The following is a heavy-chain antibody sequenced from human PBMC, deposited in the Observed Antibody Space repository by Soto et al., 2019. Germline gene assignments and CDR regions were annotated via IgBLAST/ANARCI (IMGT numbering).Heavy chain of an antibody. V-gene: IGHV3-48*02. CDR1: GFTFSTHG. J-gene: IGHJ6*02. D-gene: IGHD1-26*01. CDR2: ISGSSRVI. CDR3: ARSIEAARDGMDV. Sequence: PGGSLRLSCTAYGFTFSTHGINWVRQAPGKGLEWVSYISGSSRVIYHADSVKGRFTISRDNAENSLYLQMNSLRDEDTAVYYCARSIEAARDGMDVWGQGTTVTV.